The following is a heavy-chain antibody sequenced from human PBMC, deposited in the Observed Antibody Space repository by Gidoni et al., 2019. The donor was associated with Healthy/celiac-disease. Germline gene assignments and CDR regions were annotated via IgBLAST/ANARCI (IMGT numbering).Heavy chain of an antibody. CDR3: ARVPVAGTGGAFDI. CDR2: IYYSGST. V-gene: IGHV4-39*07. J-gene: IGHJ3*02. Sequence: QLQLQESGPGLVKPSETLSLTCTVSGGSISSSSYYWGWIRQPPGKGLEWIGSIYYSGSTYYNPSLKSRVTISVDTSKNQFSLKLSSVTAADTAVYYCARVPVAGTGGAFDIWGQGTMVTVSS. CDR1: GGSISSSSYY. D-gene: IGHD6-19*01.